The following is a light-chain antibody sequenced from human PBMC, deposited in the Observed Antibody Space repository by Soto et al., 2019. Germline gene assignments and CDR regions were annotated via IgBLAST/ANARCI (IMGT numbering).Light chain of an antibody. Sequence: EVVLTQSPGTLSLSPGERVTLSCRASQSVASSYLAWYQQKPGQAPRLLIYDASNRATGIPARFSGSGSGTDFTLAISSLEPEDFAVYYCQHRSNWRPKVTFGGGTKVEIK. J-gene: IGKJ4*01. CDR3: QHRSNWRPKVT. V-gene: IGKV3D-20*02. CDR2: DAS. CDR1: QSVASSY.